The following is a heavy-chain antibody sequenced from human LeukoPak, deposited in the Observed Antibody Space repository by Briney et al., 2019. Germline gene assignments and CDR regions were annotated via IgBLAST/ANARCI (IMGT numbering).Heavy chain of an antibody. D-gene: IGHD3-16*01. CDR1: GFTFSSYG. CDR3: AKDITIRGVIDNYYYCMDV. V-gene: IGHV3-30*02. Sequence: PGGSLRLSCAASGFTFSSYGMHWVRQAPGKGLEWVAFIRYDGSNKYYADSVKGRFTISRDNSKNTLYLQMNSLRAEDTAVYYCAKDITIRGVIDNYYYCMDVWGQGTTVTVSS. J-gene: IGHJ6*02. CDR2: IRYDGSNK.